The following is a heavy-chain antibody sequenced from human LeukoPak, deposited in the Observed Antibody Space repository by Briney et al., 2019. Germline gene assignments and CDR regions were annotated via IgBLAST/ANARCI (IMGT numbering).Heavy chain of an antibody. J-gene: IGHJ5*02. CDR1: GGSISSGSYY. Sequence: SQTLSLTCTVSGGSISSGSYYWSWIRQPAGKGLEWIGRIYTSGSTNYNPSLKSRVTISVDTSKNQFSLKLSSVTAADTAVYYCARGGEYYYDSSGYYYDWIDPWGQGTLVTVSS. D-gene: IGHD3-22*01. CDR3: ARGGEYYYDSSGYYYDWIDP. CDR2: IYTSGST. V-gene: IGHV4-61*02.